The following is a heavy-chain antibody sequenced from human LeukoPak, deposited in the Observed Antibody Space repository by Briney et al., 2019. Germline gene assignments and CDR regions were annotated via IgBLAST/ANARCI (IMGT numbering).Heavy chain of an antibody. CDR1: GASISSYY. Sequence: SETLSLTCTVSGASISSYYWSWIRHPPGKGLEWIGYIYYSGSTRHNPSLKSRVTISAHTSKKQFSLKLSSVTAADTAVYYCARVGILRFPSNWFDPWGQGTLVTVSS. D-gene: IGHD3-16*01. CDR2: IYYSGST. J-gene: IGHJ5*02. CDR3: ARVGILRFPSNWFDP. V-gene: IGHV4-59*01.